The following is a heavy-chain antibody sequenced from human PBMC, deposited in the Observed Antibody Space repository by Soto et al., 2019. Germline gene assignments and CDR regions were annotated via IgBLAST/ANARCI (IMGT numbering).Heavy chain of an antibody. D-gene: IGHD3-10*01. Sequence: GGSLRLSCAASGFTFSSYAMSWVRQAPGKGLEWVSAISGSGGSTYYADSVKGRFTISRDNSKNTLYLQMNSLRAEDTAVYYCAKDPYYGSGSYYPTPFDYWGQGTLVTVSS. CDR2: ISGSGGST. V-gene: IGHV3-23*01. CDR3: AKDPYYGSGSYYPTPFDY. J-gene: IGHJ4*02. CDR1: GFTFSSYA.